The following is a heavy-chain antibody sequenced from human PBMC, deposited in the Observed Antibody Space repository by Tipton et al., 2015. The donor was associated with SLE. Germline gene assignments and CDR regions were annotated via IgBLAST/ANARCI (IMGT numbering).Heavy chain of an antibody. Sequence: TLSLTCSVSVGSITSGPYIWTWIRQPAGKGLEWIGHFFGSGRTKYNPSLNSRVTISVDRSNNQISLKLSSVTAADTAVYYCARAEVGAAVDVWGRGTTVTVSS. J-gene: IGHJ6*04. D-gene: IGHD1-26*01. V-gene: IGHV4-61*09. CDR2: FFGSGRT. CDR3: ARAEVGAAVDV. CDR1: VGSITSGPYI.